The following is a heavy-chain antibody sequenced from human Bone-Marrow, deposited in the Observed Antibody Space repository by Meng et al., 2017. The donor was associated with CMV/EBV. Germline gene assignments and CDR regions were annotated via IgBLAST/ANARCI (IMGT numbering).Heavy chain of an antibody. CDR3: ARAEDYVWGSYRYDWFDP. J-gene: IGHJ5*02. CDR1: GYTFTGYY. CDR2: INPNSGGT. D-gene: IGHD3-16*02. Sequence: ASVKVSCKASGYTFTGYYMHWVRQAPGQGLEWMGWINPNSGGTNYAQKFQGRVTMTRDTSISTAYMELSRLRSDDTAVYYCARAEDYVWGSYRYDWFDPWGQGTLVTVSS. V-gene: IGHV1-2*02.